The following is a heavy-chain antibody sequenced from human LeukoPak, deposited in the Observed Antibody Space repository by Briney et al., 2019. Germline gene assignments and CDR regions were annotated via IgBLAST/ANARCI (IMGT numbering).Heavy chain of an antibody. D-gene: IGHD3-10*01. Sequence: SQTLSLTCTVSGGSISSGSYYWSWIRQPAGKGLEWIGRIYTSESTNYNPSLKSRVTISADTSKNQFSLKLSSVTAADTAVYYCARGSGDVWGKGTTVTISS. J-gene: IGHJ6*04. CDR2: IYTSEST. CDR1: GGSISSGSYY. CDR3: ARGSGDV. V-gene: IGHV4-61*02.